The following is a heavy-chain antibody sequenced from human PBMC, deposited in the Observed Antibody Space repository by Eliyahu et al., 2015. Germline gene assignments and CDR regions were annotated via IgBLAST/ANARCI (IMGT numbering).Heavy chain of an antibody. CDR2: ISSSSSYI. CDR1: GXTXSTXS. D-gene: IGHD2-2*01. J-gene: IGHJ6*03. CDR3: ARGVVVVPALRGYMDV. Sequence: EVQLVESGGGLVXPGGSLXLXCAAXGXTXSTXSMNXARQAPGKGLEWVSSISSSSSYIYYADSVKGRFTISRDNAKNSLYLQMNSLRAEDTAVYYCARGVVVVPALRGYMDVWGKGTTVTVSS. V-gene: IGHV3-21*01.